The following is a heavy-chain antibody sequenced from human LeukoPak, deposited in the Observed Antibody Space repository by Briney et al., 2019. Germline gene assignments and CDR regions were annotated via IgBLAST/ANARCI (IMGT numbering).Heavy chain of an antibody. Sequence: GGSLRLSCAASGFTFSNAWMSWVRQAPGKGLEWVGRIKSKTDGGTTDYAAPVKGRFTISRDDSKNTLYLQMNSLKTEDTAVYYCTTDWELGYCTNGVCYSRNYWGQGTLVTVSS. J-gene: IGHJ4*02. CDR1: GFTFSNAW. D-gene: IGHD2-8*01. CDR2: IKSKTDGGTT. CDR3: TTDWELGYCTNGVCYSRNY. V-gene: IGHV3-15*01.